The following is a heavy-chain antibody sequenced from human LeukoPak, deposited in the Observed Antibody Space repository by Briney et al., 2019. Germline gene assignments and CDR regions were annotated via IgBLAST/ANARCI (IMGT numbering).Heavy chain of an antibody. Sequence: QAGGSLRLSCAASGFTFSDHYMDWVRQAPGKGLEWVGRTRNKANSYTTEYAASVKGRFTISRDDSKNSLYLQMNSLKTEDTAVYYCARNEYGDYGLDYWGQGTLVTVSS. CDR2: TRNKANSYTT. CDR1: GFTFSDHY. CDR3: ARNEYGDYGLDY. J-gene: IGHJ4*02. D-gene: IGHD4-17*01. V-gene: IGHV3-72*01.